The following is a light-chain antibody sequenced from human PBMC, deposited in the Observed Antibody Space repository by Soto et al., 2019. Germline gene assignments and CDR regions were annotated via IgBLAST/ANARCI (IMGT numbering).Light chain of an antibody. V-gene: IGKV3-11*01. CDR3: QHRSDWPLT. Sequence: EIVLTQSPGTLSLSPGERATLSCRASQSVSSFLAWYQQKPGQAPRLLIYDASNRATGIPARFSGSGSGTDFTLTINSLEPEDFAVYYCQHRSDWPLTFGGGTKVEIK. CDR2: DAS. CDR1: QSVSSF. J-gene: IGKJ4*01.